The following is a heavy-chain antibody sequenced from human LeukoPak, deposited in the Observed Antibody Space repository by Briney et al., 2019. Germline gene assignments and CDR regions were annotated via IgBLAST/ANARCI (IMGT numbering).Heavy chain of an antibody. CDR1: GFTFSSNY. CDR2: IYSGGSK. J-gene: IGHJ4*02. V-gene: IGHV3-66*01. CDR3: ARNRDYGQTVYFDY. Sequence: PGGSLRLSCAASGFTFSSNYMSWVRQSPGKGLEWVTVIYSGGSKYYSDSVKGRFNIYRDHSKNTMYLQLNSMRAEDTAVYYCARNRDYGQTVYFDYCDQGTLVTVSS. D-gene: IGHD4/OR15-4a*01.